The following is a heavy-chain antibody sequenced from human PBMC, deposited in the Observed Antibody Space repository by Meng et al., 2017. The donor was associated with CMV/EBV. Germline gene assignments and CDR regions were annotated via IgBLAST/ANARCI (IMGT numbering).Heavy chain of an antibody. CDR2: LSSNGSNT. Sequence: GESLKISCAASGFTFRTYAMHWVRQAPGKGLQYVSALSSNGSNTYYADSVKGRFTISRDPSKNTLYLQMGSLRAEDMAVYYCARDRSGDGVHFDYWGQGTLVTVSS. CDR1: GFTFRTYA. V-gene: IGHV3-64*02. D-gene: IGHD3-3*01. J-gene: IGHJ4*02. CDR3: ARDRSGDGVHFDY.